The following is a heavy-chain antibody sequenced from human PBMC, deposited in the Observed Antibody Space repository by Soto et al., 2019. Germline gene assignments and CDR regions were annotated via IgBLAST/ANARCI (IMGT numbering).Heavy chain of an antibody. Sequence: QITLKESGPTLVRPTQTLTLTCTFSGFSLTTSGVGVGWIRQPPGKALEWLAVIYWDDDKRYSSSLKSRLTITKDTSKXXVVLTMXNXXXXXXAXXYCAHHPYYGLGSYSFDYWGQGTLVTVSS. V-gene: IGHV2-5*02. CDR1: GFSLTTSGVG. D-gene: IGHD3-10*01. J-gene: IGHJ4*02. CDR3: AHHPYYGLGSYSFDY. CDR2: IYWDDDK.